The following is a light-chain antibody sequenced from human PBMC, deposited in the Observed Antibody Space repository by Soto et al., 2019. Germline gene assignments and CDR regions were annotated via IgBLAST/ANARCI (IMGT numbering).Light chain of an antibody. Sequence: EIVLTQSPATLSLSPGERATLSCRASQRVSSSLAWYQQKPGQAPRLLIYDASNRATGIPARFSGSGSGTDFTLTISSLEPEDFAVYYCLQRSNWPLTFGGGTKVEIK. CDR2: DAS. V-gene: IGKV3-11*01. CDR3: LQRSNWPLT. J-gene: IGKJ4*01. CDR1: QRVSSS.